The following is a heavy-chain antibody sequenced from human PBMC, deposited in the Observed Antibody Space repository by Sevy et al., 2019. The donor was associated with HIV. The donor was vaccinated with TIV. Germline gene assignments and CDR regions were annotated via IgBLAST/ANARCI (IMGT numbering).Heavy chain of an antibody. CDR1: GITLTPYW. CDR3: SRGLYYYDMRGHQEPGDY. D-gene: IGHD3-22*01. Sequence: GGSLRLSCAASGITLTPYWMHWVSQVPGKGLVWVSRINSDGSSTSYAESVKGRFTISRDNGKNTLYLQMKSLRVEDTAVYFCSRGLYYYDMRGHQEPGDYWGQGVLVTVSS. V-gene: IGHV3-74*01. J-gene: IGHJ4*02. CDR2: INSDGSST.